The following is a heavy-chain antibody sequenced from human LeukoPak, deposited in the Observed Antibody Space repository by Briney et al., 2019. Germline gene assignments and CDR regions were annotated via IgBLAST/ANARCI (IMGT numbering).Heavy chain of an antibody. V-gene: IGHV3-30*02. Sequence: GGSLRLSCAASGFTFGSYGLHWVRQAPGKGLEWVAFIRYDGSDKYYADSVKGRFTISRDNSKNTLYLQMNSLRAEDTAVYYCARVGITYYYGSGSYYYYYYYMDVWGKGTTVTISS. CDR1: GFTFGSYG. D-gene: IGHD3-10*01. CDR3: ARVGITYYYGSGSYYYYYYYMDV. CDR2: IRYDGSDK. J-gene: IGHJ6*03.